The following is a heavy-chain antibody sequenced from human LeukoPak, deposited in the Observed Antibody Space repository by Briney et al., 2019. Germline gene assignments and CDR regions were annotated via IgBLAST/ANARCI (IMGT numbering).Heavy chain of an antibody. Sequence: SETLSLTCTVSGGSISGYYWSWIRQPPGKGLEWIGYIYYSGSTYYNPSLKSRVTISVDTSKNQFSLKLSSVTAADTAVYYCARVGGIHAFDIWGQGTMVTVSS. CDR1: GGSISGYY. V-gene: IGHV4-30-4*01. CDR2: IYYSGST. CDR3: ARVGGIHAFDI. J-gene: IGHJ3*02. D-gene: IGHD4-23*01.